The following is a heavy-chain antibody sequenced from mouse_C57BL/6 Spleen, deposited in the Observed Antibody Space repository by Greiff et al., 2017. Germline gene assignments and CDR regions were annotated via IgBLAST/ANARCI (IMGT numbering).Heavy chain of an antibody. CDR2: IDPSDSET. CDR1: GYTFTSYW. J-gene: IGHJ4*01. D-gene: IGHD2-5*01. V-gene: IGHV1-52*01. CDR3: ARRVYYSNSYYAMDY. Sequence: QVQLQQPGAELVRPGSSVKLSCKASGYTFTSYWMHWVKQRPIQGLEWIGNIDPSDSETHYNQKFKDKATLTVDKSSSTAYMQLSSLTSEDSAVYYCARRVYYSNSYYAMDYWGQGTSVTVSS.